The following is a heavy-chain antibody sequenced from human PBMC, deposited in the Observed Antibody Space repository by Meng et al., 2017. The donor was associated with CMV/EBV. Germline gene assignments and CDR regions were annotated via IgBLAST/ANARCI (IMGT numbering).Heavy chain of an antibody. CDR1: GFTCSSYE. D-gene: IGHD6-13*01. J-gene: IGHJ6*02. V-gene: IGHV3-48*03. CDR3: ARVWQPRGMDV. CDR2: ISSSGGTI. Sequence: GGSLRLSCAASGFTCSSYEMNWVRQAPGKGLEWVSYISSSGGTIYYADSVKGRFTISRDNAKNSLYLQMNSLRAEDTAVYYCARVWQPRGMDVWGQGTTVTGLL.